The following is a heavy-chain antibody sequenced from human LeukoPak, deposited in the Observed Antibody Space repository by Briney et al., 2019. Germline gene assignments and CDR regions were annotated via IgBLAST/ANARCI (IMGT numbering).Heavy chain of an antibody. CDR2: ISGSGGST. D-gene: IGHD2-2*02. CDR1: GFTFSSYA. Sequence: GGSLRLSGAASGFTFSSYAMSWVRQAPGKGLEWVSAISGSGGSTYYADSVKGRFTISRDNSKNTLYLQMNSLRAEDTAVYYCARPRSVVPAAIHYFDYWGQGTLVTVSS. CDR3: ARPRSVVPAAIHYFDY. J-gene: IGHJ4*02. V-gene: IGHV3-23*01.